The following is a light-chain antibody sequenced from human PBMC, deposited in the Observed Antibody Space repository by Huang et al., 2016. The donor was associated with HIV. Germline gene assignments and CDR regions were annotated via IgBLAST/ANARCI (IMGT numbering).Light chain of an antibody. CDR2: GAS. J-gene: IGKJ1*01. CDR1: QSVSSN. V-gene: IGKV3-15*01. CDR3: QQYNNWPWT. Sequence: EIVMTQSPATLSVSPGERATLSCRASQSVSSNLAWYQQKPGQAPRLLCYGASTRATGIPARFSGSGSGTEFTLTISSLQSEDFAVYYCQQYNNWPWTFGQGTKVELK.